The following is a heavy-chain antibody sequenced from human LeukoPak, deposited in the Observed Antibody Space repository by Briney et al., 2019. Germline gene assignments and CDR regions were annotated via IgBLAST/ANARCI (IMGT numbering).Heavy chain of an antibody. V-gene: IGHV4-4*07. D-gene: IGHD6-6*01. J-gene: IGHJ4*02. CDR1: GGSISSYY. CDR2: IYTSGST. Sequence: SETLSLTCTVSGGSISSYYWSWIRQPAGKGLEWIGRIYTSGSTNYNPSLKGRVTMSVDTSKNQFSLKLSSVTAADTAVYYCARGGRNEYSSSSDLFDYWGQGTLVTVSS. CDR3: ARGGRNEYSSSSDLFDY.